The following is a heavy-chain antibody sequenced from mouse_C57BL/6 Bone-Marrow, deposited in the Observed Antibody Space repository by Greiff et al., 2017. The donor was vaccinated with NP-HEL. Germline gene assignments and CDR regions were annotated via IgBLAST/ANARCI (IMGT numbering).Heavy chain of an antibody. J-gene: IGHJ1*03. CDR1: GFNIKDDY. Sequence: VQLQQSGAELVRPGASVKLSCTASGFNIKDDYMHWVKQRPEQGLEWIGWIDPENGDTEYASKFQGKATITADTSSNTAYLQLSSLTSEDTAVCYGTGDYCWYFDVWGTGTTVTVSS. V-gene: IGHV14-4*01. D-gene: IGHD2-4*01. CDR3: TGDYCWYFDV. CDR2: IDPENGDT.